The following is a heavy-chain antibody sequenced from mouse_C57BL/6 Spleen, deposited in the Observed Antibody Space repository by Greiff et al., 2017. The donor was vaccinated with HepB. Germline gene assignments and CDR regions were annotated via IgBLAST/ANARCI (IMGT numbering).Heavy chain of an antibody. CDR2: IWSDGST. CDR1: GFSLTSYG. Sequence: QVQLKESGPGLVAPSQSLSITCTVSGFSLTSYGVHWVRQPPGKGLEWLVVIWSDGSTTYNSALKSRLSISKDNSKSQVFLKMNSLQTDDTAMYYCARHRYYSNYDYAMDYWGQGTSVTVSS. J-gene: IGHJ4*01. D-gene: IGHD2-5*01. V-gene: IGHV2-6-1*01. CDR3: ARHRYYSNYDYAMDY.